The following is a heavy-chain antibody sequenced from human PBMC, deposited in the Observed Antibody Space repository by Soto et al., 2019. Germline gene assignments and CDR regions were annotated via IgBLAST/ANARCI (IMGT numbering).Heavy chain of an antibody. D-gene: IGHD5-18*01. CDR2: INHSGST. J-gene: IGHJ6*02. V-gene: IGHV4-28*03. CDR3: ARGPLRGYSYGSHFWGYGMDV. CDR1: GYSINTYNW. Sequence: PSETLSLTCAVPGYSINTYNWWAWIRQPPGKGLEWIGEINHSGSTNYNPSLKSRVTISVDTSKNQFSLKLSSVTAADTAVYYCARGPLRGYSYGSHFWGYGMDVWGQGTTVTVSS.